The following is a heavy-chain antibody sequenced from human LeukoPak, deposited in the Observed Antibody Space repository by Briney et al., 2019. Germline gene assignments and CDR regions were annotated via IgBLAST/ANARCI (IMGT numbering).Heavy chain of an antibody. CDR3: ARDYDILTGYCRMDV. D-gene: IGHD3-9*01. CDR1: GFTSSSYW. J-gene: IGHJ6*02. CDR2: IKQDGSEK. Sequence: GGSLRLSCAASGFTSSSYWMSWVPQAPGKGLEWVANIKQDGSEKYYVDSVKGRFTISRDNAKNSLYLQMNSLRAEDSAVYYCARDYDILTGYCRMDVWGQGTTVTVSS. V-gene: IGHV3-7*01.